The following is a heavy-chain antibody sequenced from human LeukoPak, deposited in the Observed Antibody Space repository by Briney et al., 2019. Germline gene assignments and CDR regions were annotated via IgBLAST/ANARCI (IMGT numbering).Heavy chain of an antibody. CDR3: YAIAVAGTSFDY. V-gene: IGHV1-46*01. Sequence: ASVKVSCKASGYTFTSYYMHWVRQAPGQGLEWRGIINPSGGSTSYAQKFQGRVTMTRDTSTSTVYMELSSLRSEDTAVYYCYAIAVAGTSFDYWGQGTLVTVSS. D-gene: IGHD6-19*01. CDR2: INPSGGST. J-gene: IGHJ4*02. CDR1: GYTFTSYY.